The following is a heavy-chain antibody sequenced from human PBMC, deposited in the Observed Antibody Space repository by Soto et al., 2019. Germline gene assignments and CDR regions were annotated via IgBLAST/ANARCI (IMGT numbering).Heavy chain of an antibody. CDR1: GFTFHNYA. J-gene: IGHJ3*02. CDR2: INHSGSN. Sequence: PGGSLRLSCAASGFTFHNYAMSWVRQAPGKGLEWIGEINHSGSNNYSPSLKSRVTMSLDTSKNQFSLKLTSVTAADTAVYYCARGGSNDWQVAFDIWGQGTMVTVSS. D-gene: IGHD3-9*01. CDR3: ARGGSNDWQVAFDI. V-gene: IGHV4-34*01.